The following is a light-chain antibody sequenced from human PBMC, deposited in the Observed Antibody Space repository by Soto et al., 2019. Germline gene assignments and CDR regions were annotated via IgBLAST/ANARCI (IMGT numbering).Light chain of an antibody. V-gene: IGKV3-20*01. Sequence: EIVLTQSPGTLSLSPGERATLSCRARQSVSSSYLAWYQQKPGQAPRLLIYGASSRATGIPDMFSGSGSGTDFTLTISRLEPEDFAVYYCQQYGSSPPITFGQGTRLEIK. CDR3: QQYGSSPPIT. CDR1: QSVSSSY. CDR2: GAS. J-gene: IGKJ5*01.